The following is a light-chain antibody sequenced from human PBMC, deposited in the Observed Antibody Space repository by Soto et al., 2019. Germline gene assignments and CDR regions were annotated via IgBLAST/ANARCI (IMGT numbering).Light chain of an antibody. Sequence: EIVMTQSPATLSVSPGEKATLSCRASQSVSISLAWYQQKSGQAPRLLIYGASTRATGIPARFSGSGSGTEFTLTISSLQSEDFAVYYCQQYNNWPPYTFGQGTKLEIK. CDR3: QQYNNWPPYT. CDR1: QSVSIS. CDR2: GAS. V-gene: IGKV3-15*01. J-gene: IGKJ2*01.